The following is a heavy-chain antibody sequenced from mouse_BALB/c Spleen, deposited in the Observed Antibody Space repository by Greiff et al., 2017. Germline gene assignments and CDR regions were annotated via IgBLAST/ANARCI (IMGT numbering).Heavy chain of an antibody. J-gene: IGHJ4*01. Sequence: DVQLQESGGGLVQPGGSRKLSCAASGFTFSSFGMHWVRQAPEKGLEWVAYISSGSSTIYYADTVKGRFTISRDNPKNTLFLQMTSLRSEDTAMYYGAILLRGIYYAMDYWGQGTSVTVSA. CDR2: ISSGSSTI. CDR3: AILLRGIYYAMDY. CDR1: GFTFSSFG. V-gene: IGHV5-17*02. D-gene: IGHD1-1*01.